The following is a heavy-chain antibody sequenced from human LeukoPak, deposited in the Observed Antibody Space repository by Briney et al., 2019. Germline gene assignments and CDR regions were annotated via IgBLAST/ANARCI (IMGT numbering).Heavy chain of an antibody. CDR2: ISYDGIDK. CDR1: GFTFSSYA. J-gene: IGHJ4*02. V-gene: IGHV3-30*18. Sequence: GGSLRLSCAASGFTFSSYAMHWVRQTPGKGLEWVAIISYDGIDKYYADSVKGRFTISRDNSKNTLYLQMNSLKSEGTAVYYCAKGSCSSTTCLKTDWGQGAPVTVSS. CDR3: AKGSCSSTTCLKTD. D-gene: IGHD2-2*01.